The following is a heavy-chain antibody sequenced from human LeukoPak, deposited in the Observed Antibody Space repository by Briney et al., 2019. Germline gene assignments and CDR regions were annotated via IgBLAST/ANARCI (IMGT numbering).Heavy chain of an antibody. V-gene: IGHV3-74*01. J-gene: IGHJ4*02. D-gene: IGHD2-2*03. Sequence: GGSLRLSCAASEFSFSSYWMHWVRQPPEKGLEWVSSIKSDGSATAYADSVKGQFSISTDSAKNRASLQMNSLRVEDTAMYYCAMDINGDLFHVWGQGTPVTVSS. CDR3: AMDINGDLFHV. CDR2: IKSDGSAT. CDR1: EFSFSSYW.